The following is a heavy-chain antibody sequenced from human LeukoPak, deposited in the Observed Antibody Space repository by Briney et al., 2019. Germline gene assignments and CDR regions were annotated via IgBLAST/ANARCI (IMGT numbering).Heavy chain of an antibody. Sequence: GGSLRLSCAASGSPFNNYWMSWVRQAPGKGLEWVANIKQDGSERYHVDSVKGRFTISRDNAKNSLYLQMNSLRAEDTAVYYCAREAVAGWFDPWGQGTLVTVSS. V-gene: IGHV3-7*05. CDR3: AREAVAGWFDP. CDR2: IKQDGSER. J-gene: IGHJ5*02. CDR1: GSPFNNYW. D-gene: IGHD6-19*01.